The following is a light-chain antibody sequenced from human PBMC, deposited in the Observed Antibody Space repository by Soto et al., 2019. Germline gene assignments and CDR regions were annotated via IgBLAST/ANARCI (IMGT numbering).Light chain of an antibody. CDR3: QQYGTSLRT. J-gene: IGKJ1*01. Sequence: EIVLTQSPATLSLSPGESATLSCGASQSVSSNSLAWYQQKPGLAPRLLIYDASRRATGITDRFSGSGSGTDFRLTISRLEPEDCAEYYCQQYGTSLRTFGQGTKLEFK. CDR2: DAS. V-gene: IGKV3D-20*01. CDR1: QSVSSNS.